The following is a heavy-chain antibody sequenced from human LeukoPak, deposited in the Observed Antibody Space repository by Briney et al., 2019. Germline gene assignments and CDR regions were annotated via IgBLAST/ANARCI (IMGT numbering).Heavy chain of an antibody. D-gene: IGHD3-22*01. CDR2: IYYSGST. Sequence: SETLSLTCTVSGGSISRSNYYWGWIRQPPGKGREWIGSIYYSGSTNYNPSLKSRVTISVDTSKNQFSLKLSSVTAADTAVYYCARNSPYYDSSGYSFDYWGQGTLVTVSS. V-gene: IGHV4-39*07. CDR3: ARNSPYYDSSGYSFDY. J-gene: IGHJ4*02. CDR1: GGSISRSNYY.